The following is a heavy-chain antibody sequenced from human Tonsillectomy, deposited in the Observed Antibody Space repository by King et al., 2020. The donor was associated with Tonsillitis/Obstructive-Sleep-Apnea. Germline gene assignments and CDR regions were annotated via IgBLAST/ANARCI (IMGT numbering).Heavy chain of an antibody. CDR1: GFTFTSYA. J-gene: IGHJ3*02. Sequence: DVQLVESGGGLVQPGGSLRLSCAASGFTFTSYAMSWVRQAPGKGLEWVSSITGSVDTTYYADSVKGRFTISRDNSKNTLHLQMNSLRAEDTAVYYCSKRYSGYSGAFEIWGQGTMVTVSS. V-gene: IGHV3-23*04. CDR2: ITGSVDTT. CDR3: SKRYSGYSGAFEI. D-gene: IGHD3-22*01.